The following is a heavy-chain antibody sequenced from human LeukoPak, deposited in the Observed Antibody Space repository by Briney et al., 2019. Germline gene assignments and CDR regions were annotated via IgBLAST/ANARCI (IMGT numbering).Heavy chain of an antibody. CDR3: ARDNYYGSGSYPV. CDR2: IYYSGST. D-gene: IGHD3-10*01. J-gene: IGHJ6*04. CDR1: GGSISSYY. Sequence: PSETLSLTCTVSGGSISSYYWSWIRQPPEKGLEWIGYIYYSGSTNYNPSLKSRVTISVDTSKNQFSLKLSSVTAADTAVYYCARDNYYGSGSYPVWGKGTTVTISS. V-gene: IGHV4-59*12.